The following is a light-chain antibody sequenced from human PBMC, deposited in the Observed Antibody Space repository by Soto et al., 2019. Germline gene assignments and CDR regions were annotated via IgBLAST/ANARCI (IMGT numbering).Light chain of an antibody. Sequence: DIQITQSPSTLSASVGDRDTITCRASQSISIWLAWYQQKPGKAPKLLIYKASSLESGGPARFSGSGAGTEFTLTISSLQPDDFATYYCQQYNRYSDTFGQGTKLEIK. V-gene: IGKV1-5*03. CDR1: QSISIW. CDR2: KAS. CDR3: QQYNRYSDT. J-gene: IGKJ2*01.